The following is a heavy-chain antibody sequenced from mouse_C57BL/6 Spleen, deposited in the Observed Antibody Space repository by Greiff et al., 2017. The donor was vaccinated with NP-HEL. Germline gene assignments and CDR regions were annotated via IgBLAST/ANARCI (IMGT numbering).Heavy chain of an antibody. Sequence: EVKLMGSGGGLVKPGGSLKLSCAASGFTFSSYAMSWVRQTPEKRLEWVATISDGGSYTYYPDNVKGRFTISRDNAKNNLYLQMSHLKSEDTAMYYCARDRVYYYGSSYLYYFDYWGQGTTLTVSS. CDR1: GFTFSSYA. V-gene: IGHV5-4*01. D-gene: IGHD1-1*01. CDR2: ISDGGSYT. J-gene: IGHJ2*01. CDR3: ARDRVYYYGSSYLYYFDY.